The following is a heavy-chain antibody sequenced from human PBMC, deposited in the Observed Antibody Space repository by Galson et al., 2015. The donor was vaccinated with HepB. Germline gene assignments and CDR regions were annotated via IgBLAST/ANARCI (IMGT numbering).Heavy chain of an antibody. CDR2: ISVYNGNT. CDR3: ARFSQRELWFGELLADY. V-gene: IGHV1-18*01. Sequence: SVKVSCKASGYTFTSYGISWVRQAPGQGLEWMGWISVYNGNTNYAQKLQGRVTMTTDTSTSTAYMELRSLRSDDTAVYYCARFSQRELWFGELLADYWGQGTLVTVSS. J-gene: IGHJ4*02. D-gene: IGHD3-10*01. CDR1: GYTFTSYG.